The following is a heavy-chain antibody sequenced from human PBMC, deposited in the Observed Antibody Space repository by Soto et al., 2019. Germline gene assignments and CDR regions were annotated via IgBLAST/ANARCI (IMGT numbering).Heavy chain of an antibody. J-gene: IGHJ6*03. V-gene: IGHV1-18*01. CDR2: ISAYNGNT. CDR1: GYTFTSYG. CDR3: AREREDYILGSEDYYYYMDV. Sequence: GASVKVSCKASGYTFTSYGISWVRQAPGQGLEWMGWISAYNGNTKYSQKFQGRVTITRDTSASTAYMELSSLRSEDTAVYYCAREREDYILGSEDYYYYMDVWGKGTTVTVSS. D-gene: IGHD4-4*01.